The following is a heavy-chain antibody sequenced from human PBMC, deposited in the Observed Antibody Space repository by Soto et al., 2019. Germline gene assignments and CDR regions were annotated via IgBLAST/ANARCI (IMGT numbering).Heavy chain of an antibody. J-gene: IGHJ4*02. CDR1: GFTFSSYG. CDR3: AKDIRAARPTYFDY. Sequence: GGSLRLSCAASGFTFSSYGMHWVRQAPGKGLEWVAVISYDGSNKYYADSVKGRFTISRDNSKNTLYLQMNSLRAEDTAVYYCAKDIRAARPTYFDYWGQGTLVTVSS. CDR2: ISYDGSNK. D-gene: IGHD6-6*01. V-gene: IGHV3-30*18.